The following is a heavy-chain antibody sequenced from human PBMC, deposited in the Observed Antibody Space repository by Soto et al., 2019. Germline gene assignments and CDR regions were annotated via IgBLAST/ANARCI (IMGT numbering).Heavy chain of an antibody. Sequence: EVQLLESGGGLVQPGGSLRLSCAASGFTFGSSGMSWVRQAPGKGLEWILGLSGSGGSTYYADSVKGRFTISRDTSKSTLYLQMHSLRVEDTAVYYCAKDSGYDHTDWGQGTLVTVSS. V-gene: IGHV3-23*01. D-gene: IGHD5-12*01. CDR2: LSGSGGST. J-gene: IGHJ4*02. CDR1: GFTFGSSG. CDR3: AKDSGYDHTD.